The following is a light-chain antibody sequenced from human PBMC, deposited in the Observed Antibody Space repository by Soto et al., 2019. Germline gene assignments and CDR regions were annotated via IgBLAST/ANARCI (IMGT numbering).Light chain of an antibody. CDR3: SSYTSSSTQV. CDR2: EVS. Sequence: QSALTQPRSVSGSPGQSVTISCTGTISDVAGYNYVSWYQHYPGKAPKLMIYEVSNRPSGVSNRFSGSKSGNTASLTISGLQAEDEADYYCSSYTSSSTQVFGTGTKLTVL. CDR1: ISDVAGYNY. V-gene: IGLV2-14*01. J-gene: IGLJ1*01.